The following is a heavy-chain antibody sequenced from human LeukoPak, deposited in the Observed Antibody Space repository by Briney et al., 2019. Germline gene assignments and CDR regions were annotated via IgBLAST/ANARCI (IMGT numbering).Heavy chain of an antibody. V-gene: IGHV1-24*01. Sequence: ALVKVSCKVSGYTLTELSMHWVRQAPGKGLEWMGGFDPEDGETIYAQKFQGRVTMTEDTSTDTAYMELSSLRSEDTAVYYCATDRVVPAARTDWYFDLWGRGTLVTVSS. D-gene: IGHD2-2*01. CDR1: GYTLTELS. CDR3: ATDRVVPAARTDWYFDL. CDR2: FDPEDGET. J-gene: IGHJ2*01.